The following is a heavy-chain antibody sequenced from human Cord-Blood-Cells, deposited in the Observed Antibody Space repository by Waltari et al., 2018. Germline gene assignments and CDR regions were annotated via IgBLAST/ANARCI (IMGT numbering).Heavy chain of an antibody. CDR2: IFSNDEK. J-gene: IGHJ4*02. CDR1: GFSLSNARMG. Sequence: QVTLKESGPVLVKPTETLTLTCTVSGFSLSNARMGVSWIRQSPGKALEWLAHIFSNDEKSYSTSLKSRLTISKDTSKSQVVLTMTNMDPVDTATYYCARIRRIVGATDYWGQGTLVTVSS. D-gene: IGHD1-26*01. CDR3: ARIRRIVGATDY. V-gene: IGHV2-26*01.